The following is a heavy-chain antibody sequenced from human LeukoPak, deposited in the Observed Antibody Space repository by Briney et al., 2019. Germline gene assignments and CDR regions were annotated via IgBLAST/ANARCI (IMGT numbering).Heavy chain of an antibody. J-gene: IGHJ4*02. D-gene: IGHD1-7*01. CDR2: INTYNGHT. CDR1: GYSFSSHG. V-gene: IGHV1-18*01. Sequence: ASVKVSCKASGYSFSSHGFSWVRQAPGQGLEWMGWINTYNGHTNYTQTLQGRVTMTTDTSTSTAYMELRNLRPDDTAVYFCARDPRITGTTAYYFDYWGQGTLVTVSS. CDR3: ARDPRITGTTAYYFDY.